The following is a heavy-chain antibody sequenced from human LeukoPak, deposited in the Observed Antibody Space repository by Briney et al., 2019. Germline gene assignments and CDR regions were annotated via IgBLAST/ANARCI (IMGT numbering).Heavy chain of an antibody. Sequence: GGSLRLSCAASGFTFNSYAMHWVRQATGKGLEWVSFIWSDGNNKKYGDSVKGRFTISRDNSNNMLYLQMDSLRPEDTGVYYCAKDPGASVPGFYMDVWGKGTTVIVSS. V-gene: IGHV3-30*02. J-gene: IGHJ6*03. CDR1: GFTFNSYA. CDR3: AKDPGASVPGFYMDV. CDR2: IWSDGNNK. D-gene: IGHD2-8*02.